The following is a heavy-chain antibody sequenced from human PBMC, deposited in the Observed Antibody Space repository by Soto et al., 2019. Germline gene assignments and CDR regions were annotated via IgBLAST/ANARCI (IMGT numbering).Heavy chain of an antibody. CDR1: GFTFSSYA. J-gene: IGHJ4*02. CDR3: AKSWMITFGGAEH. Sequence: EVQLLESGGGLVQPGGSLRLSCAASGFTFSSYAMSWVRQAPGKGLEWVSAISGSGGSTYYADSVKGRFTISRDNSKNTLYLQINSLRAEDTAVYYCAKSWMITFGGAEHWGQGTLVTVSS. V-gene: IGHV3-23*01. CDR2: ISGSGGST. D-gene: IGHD3-16*01.